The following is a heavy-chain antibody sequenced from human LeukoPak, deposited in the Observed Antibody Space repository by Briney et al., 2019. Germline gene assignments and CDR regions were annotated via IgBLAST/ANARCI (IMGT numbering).Heavy chain of an antibody. CDR1: GYTFTGYY. CDR3: ATASAIAAAGIFDY. V-gene: IGHV1-24*01. D-gene: IGHD6-13*01. CDR2: FDPEDGET. J-gene: IGHJ4*02. Sequence: ASVKVSCKASGYTFTGYYMHWVRQAPGKGLEWMGGFDPEDGETIYAQKFQGRVTMTEDTSTDTAYMELSSLRSEDTAVYYCATASAIAAAGIFDYWGQGTLVTVSS.